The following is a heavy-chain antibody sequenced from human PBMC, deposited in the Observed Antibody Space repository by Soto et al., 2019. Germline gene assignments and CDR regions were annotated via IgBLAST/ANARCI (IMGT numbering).Heavy chain of an antibody. CDR1: GGTFSSYA. CDR2: IIPIFVTA. V-gene: IGHV1-69*01. J-gene: IGHJ6*02. CDR3: ASYFWSGYTYYYYYGMDV. Sequence: QVQLVQSGAEVKKPGSSVKVSCKASGGTFSSYAISWVRQAPGQGLEWMGGIIPIFVTANYAKKFQGRVTITADESTKTAYMALSSLRSEDTAVYYCASYFWSGYTYYYYYGMDVRGQGTPVTVSS. D-gene: IGHD3-3*01.